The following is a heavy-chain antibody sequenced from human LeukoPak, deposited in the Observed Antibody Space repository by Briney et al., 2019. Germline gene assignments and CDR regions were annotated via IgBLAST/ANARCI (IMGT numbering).Heavy chain of an antibody. CDR2: IRYDGSNK. Sequence: GGSLRLSCAASGFTLSSYGMHWVRQAPGKGLEWVAFIRYDGSNKYYADSVKGRFTISRENTLYLQMNSLRAEDTAVYYCAKDYCSSTSCFLFDNWGQGTLVTVSS. J-gene: IGHJ4*02. V-gene: IGHV3-30*02. CDR1: GFTLSSYG. CDR3: AKDYCSSTSCFLFDN. D-gene: IGHD2-2*01.